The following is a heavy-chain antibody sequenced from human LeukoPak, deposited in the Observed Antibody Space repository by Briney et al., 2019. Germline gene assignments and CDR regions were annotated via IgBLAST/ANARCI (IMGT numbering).Heavy chain of an antibody. Sequence: SEALSLTCTVSGGSISTYSWSWIRQPPGKGLEWIGCRYDGGRDLYNPSLKSRVTISVDASEKQISLSLRSVTAADTAIYYCANTTRVAPDGRAEYFQHWGQGTLVTVSS. V-gene: IGHV4-59*03. CDR1: GGSISTYS. CDR2: RYDGGRD. CDR3: ANTTRVAPDGRAEYFQH. D-gene: IGHD5-24*01. J-gene: IGHJ1*01.